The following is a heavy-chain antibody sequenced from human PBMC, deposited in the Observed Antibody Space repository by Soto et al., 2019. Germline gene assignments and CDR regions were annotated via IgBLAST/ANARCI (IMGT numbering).Heavy chain of an antibody. Sequence: GGSLRLSCAASGFIFSNSAMSWVRQAPGKGLEWVSAISGSGGSTYNAGSVKGRFTISRDNSKSTLYLQMSSLRAEDTAVYYCATGWRYYDSSGYPFDYWGQGSLVTVSS. J-gene: IGHJ4*02. CDR3: ATGWRYYDSSGYPFDY. CDR2: ISGSGGST. D-gene: IGHD3-22*01. V-gene: IGHV3-23*01. CDR1: GFIFSNSA.